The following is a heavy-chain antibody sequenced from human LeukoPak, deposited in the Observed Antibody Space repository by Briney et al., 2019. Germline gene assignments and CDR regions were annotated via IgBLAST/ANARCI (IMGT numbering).Heavy chain of an antibody. V-gene: IGHV1-46*01. CDR3: AMNDYGERRPLLTYQFDY. Sequence: ASVKVSCKASGYTFTNYYIHWVRQAPGQGLEWMGVINPSGGSVSYAQNFQGRITMTRDTSTSTVYMELSSLTSEDTAVYYCAMNDYGERRPLLTYQFDYWGQGTLVTVS. CDR1: GYTFTNYY. CDR2: INPSGGSV. J-gene: IGHJ4*02. D-gene: IGHD4-17*01.